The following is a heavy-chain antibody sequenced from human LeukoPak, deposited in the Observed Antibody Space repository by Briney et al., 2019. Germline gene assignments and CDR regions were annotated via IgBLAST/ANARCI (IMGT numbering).Heavy chain of an antibody. D-gene: IGHD5-12*01. J-gene: IGHJ4*02. Sequence: GGSLRLSCAASGFTFSSYAMSWVRQAPGKGLEWVSAISGSGGSTYYADSVKGRFTISRDNSKNTLYLQMDSLRAEDTAVYYCAKKSARVATIQYYFDYWGQGTLVTVSS. CDR1: GFTFSSYA. CDR2: ISGSGGST. V-gene: IGHV3-23*01. CDR3: AKKSARVATIQYYFDY.